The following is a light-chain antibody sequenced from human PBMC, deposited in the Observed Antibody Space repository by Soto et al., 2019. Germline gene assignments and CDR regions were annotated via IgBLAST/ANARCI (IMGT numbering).Light chain of an antibody. CDR2: DAS. J-gene: IGKJ1*01. CDR1: QSVSGY. CDR3: QQYRRT. V-gene: IGKV3-11*01. Sequence: IGLTQAPAALSLSPGERATLSCRASQSVSGYLAWYQQNPGQAPRLLIYDASKRATGIPARFSGSGFGTDFTLTISSLEPEDFAVYYCQQYRRTFGQGTKVDIK.